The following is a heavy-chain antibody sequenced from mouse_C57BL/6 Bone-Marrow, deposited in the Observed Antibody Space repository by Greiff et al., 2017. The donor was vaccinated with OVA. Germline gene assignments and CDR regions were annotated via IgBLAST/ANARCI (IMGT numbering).Heavy chain of an antibody. CDR1: GFSLTSYG. Sequence: QVQLKESGPGLVQPSQSLSIPCTVSGFSLTSYGVHWVRQSPGKGLEWLGVIWSGGSTDYNAAFISRLSISKDNSKSQVFFKMNSLQADDTAIYYCARNSYYGSSYIYYFDYWGQGTTLTVSS. CDR3: ARNSYYGSSYIYYFDY. D-gene: IGHD1-1*01. CDR2: IWSGGST. J-gene: IGHJ2*01. V-gene: IGHV2-2*01.